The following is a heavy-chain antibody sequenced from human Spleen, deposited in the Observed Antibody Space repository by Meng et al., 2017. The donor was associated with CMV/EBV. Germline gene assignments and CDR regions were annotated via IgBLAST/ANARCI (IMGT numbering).Heavy chain of an antibody. V-gene: IGHV1-18*01. D-gene: IGHD1-1*01. CDR1: YTFTSYG. CDR3: ARDSFIRELERPDYFDY. CDR2: ISAYNGNT. Sequence: YTFTSYGISWVRQAPGQGLEWMGWISAYNGNTNYAQKLQGRVTMTTDTSTSTAYMELRSLRSDDTAVYYCARDSFIRELERPDYFDYWGQGTLVTVSS. J-gene: IGHJ4*02.